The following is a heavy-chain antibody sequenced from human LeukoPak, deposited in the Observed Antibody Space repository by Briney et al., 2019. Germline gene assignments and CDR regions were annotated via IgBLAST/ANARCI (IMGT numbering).Heavy chain of an antibody. CDR1: GFTFSSYS. CDR2: ISSSSSYI. J-gene: IGHJ4*02. V-gene: IGHV3-21*01. D-gene: IGHD5-12*01. Sequence: GGSLRLSCAASGFTFSSYSMNWVRRAPGKGLEWVSSISSSSSYIYYADSVKGRFTISRDNAKNSLYLQMNSLRAEDTAVYYCASSLRGYSGAVFDYWGQGTLVTVSS. CDR3: ASSLRGYSGAVFDY.